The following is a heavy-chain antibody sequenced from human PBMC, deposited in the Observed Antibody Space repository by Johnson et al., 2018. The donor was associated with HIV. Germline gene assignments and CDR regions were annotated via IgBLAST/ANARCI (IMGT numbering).Heavy chain of an antibody. V-gene: IGHV3-30*18. CDR2: ISYDGSNK. J-gene: IGHJ3*01. D-gene: IGHD3-16*01. CDR3: AKDTYGPLDAFDV. CDR1: GFTFSDHY. Sequence: QVQLVESGGGLVQPGGSLRLSCAVSGFTFSDHYMDWVRQAPGKGLEWVAVISYDGSNKYYADSVKGRFTISRDSSKNTLYLQMNSLRTEDTAAYYCAKDTYGPLDAFDVWGQGTMVTVSS.